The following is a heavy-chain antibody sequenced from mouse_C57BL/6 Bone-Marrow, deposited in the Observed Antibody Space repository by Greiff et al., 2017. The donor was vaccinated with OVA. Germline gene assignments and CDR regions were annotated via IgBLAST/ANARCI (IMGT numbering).Heavy chain of an antibody. J-gene: IGHJ2*01. CDR3: ARDYYGLEDY. CDR2: ISYDGSN. Sequence: VQLQESGPGLLKPSQSLTLTCSVTGYSITSGYYWNWIRQFPGNKLEWMGYISYDGSNNYNPSLKNRISITRDTSKNQFFLKLNSVTTEDTATYYCARDYYGLEDYWGQGTTLTVSS. CDR1: GYSITSGYY. V-gene: IGHV3-6*01. D-gene: IGHD1-1*01.